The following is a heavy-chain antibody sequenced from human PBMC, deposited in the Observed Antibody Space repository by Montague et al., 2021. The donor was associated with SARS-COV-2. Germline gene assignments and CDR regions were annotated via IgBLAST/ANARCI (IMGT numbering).Heavy chain of an antibody. CDR3: AYTASRDGYNWPLALDY. J-gene: IGHJ4*02. CDR1: GGSISRYF. CDR2: VHNSGNT. D-gene: IGHD5-24*01. V-gene: IGHV4-59*01. Sequence: SETLSLTCTVSGGSISRYFLNWIRQPPGKRPEWIGYVHNSGNTNCKHSLKSRVTISVDTSKNQFSLRLNSVTAADTAIYYCAYTASRDGYNWPLALDYWGQGTPVTVSS.